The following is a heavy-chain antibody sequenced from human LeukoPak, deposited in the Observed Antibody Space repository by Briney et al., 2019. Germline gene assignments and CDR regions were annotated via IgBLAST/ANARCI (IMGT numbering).Heavy chain of an antibody. J-gene: IGHJ4*02. CDR3: ARGPLNEEIDY. D-gene: IGHD1-1*01. CDR2: INHSGST. V-gene: IGHV4-34*01. Sequence: PSETLSLTCAVYGGSFSGYYWSWIRQPPGKGLEWIGEINHSGSTNYNPSLKSRVTISVDTSKNQFSLNLSSVTAADTAVYYCARGPLNEEIDYWGQGTLVTVSS. CDR1: GGSFSGYY.